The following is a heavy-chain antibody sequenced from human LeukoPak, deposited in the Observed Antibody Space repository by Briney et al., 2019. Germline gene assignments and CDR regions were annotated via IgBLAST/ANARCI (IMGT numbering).Heavy chain of an antibody. CDR2: ISYDGSNK. D-gene: IGHD2-2*01. CDR3: ARGGIVVVPVDP. V-gene: IGHV3-30-3*01. J-gene: IGHJ5*02. Sequence: GGSLRLSCAASGFTFSSYAMHWVRQAPGKGLEWVAVISYDGSNKYYADSVKGRFTISRDNAKNSLYLQMNSLRDEDTAVYYCARGGIVVVPVDPWGQGTLVTVSS. CDR1: GFTFSSYA.